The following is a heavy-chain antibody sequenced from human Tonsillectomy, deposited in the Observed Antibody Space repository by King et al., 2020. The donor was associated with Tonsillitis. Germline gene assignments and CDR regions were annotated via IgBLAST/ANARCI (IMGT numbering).Heavy chain of an antibody. CDR1: GGSFSGYY. J-gene: IGHJ2*01. V-gene: IGHV4-34*01. CDR3: ARHVAAYWYFDL. D-gene: IGHD5-12*01. Sequence: VQLQQWGAGLLKPSETLSLTCAVYGGSFSGYYWSWIRQPPGKGLQWIGEINHSGSTTYNPSLKGRVPISVDTSKNQFSLKLSSVTAADTAVYYCARHVAAYWYFDLWGRGTLVTVSS. CDR2: INHSGST.